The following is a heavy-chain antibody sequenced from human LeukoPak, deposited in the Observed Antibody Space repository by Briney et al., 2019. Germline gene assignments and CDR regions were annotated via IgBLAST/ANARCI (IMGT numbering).Heavy chain of an antibody. CDR3: AREGYYYDSSGYPRLDY. V-gene: IGHV1-69*04. CDR1: GGTFNSYS. CDR2: MIPILGKA. Sequence: SVTVSYKASGGTFNSYSIRWVRQAPGQGLEWMGWMIPILGKANYAQKFQGRVTITADKSTSTAYMELSSLRSEDTAVYYCAREGYYYDSSGYPRLDYWGQGTLVTVSA. J-gene: IGHJ4*02. D-gene: IGHD3-22*01.